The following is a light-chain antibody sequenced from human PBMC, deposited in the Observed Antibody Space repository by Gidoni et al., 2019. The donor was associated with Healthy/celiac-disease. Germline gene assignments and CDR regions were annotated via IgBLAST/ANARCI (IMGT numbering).Light chain of an antibody. CDR3: QAWDSSTPRVV. J-gene: IGLJ2*01. CDR1: KLGDTY. V-gene: IGLV3-1*01. CDR2: QDA. Sequence: SSDLTQPPSGSVSTGQTASITCSGDKLGDTYASWYQQKPGQSPVLVIYQDAKRPSGIPARFSGSNSGNTATLTLSGTQAMDEADYYCQAWDSSTPRVVFGGGTKLTVL.